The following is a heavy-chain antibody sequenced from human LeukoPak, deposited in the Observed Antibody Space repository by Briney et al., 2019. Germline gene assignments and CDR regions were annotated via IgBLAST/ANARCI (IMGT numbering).Heavy chain of an antibody. J-gene: IGHJ4*02. CDR3: ARLRGAMTPVTSDFDY. CDR1: GGSISGSSYY. V-gene: IGHV4-39*01. Sequence: SETLSLTCTVSGGSISGSSYYWAWIRQPPGKGLEWIGIGSYSGSAYYNPSLKSRVTISVDTSKNQFSLNLSSVTAADTAVYYCARLRGAMTPVTSDFDYWGQGTLVTVSS. CDR2: GSYSGSA. D-gene: IGHD4-17*01.